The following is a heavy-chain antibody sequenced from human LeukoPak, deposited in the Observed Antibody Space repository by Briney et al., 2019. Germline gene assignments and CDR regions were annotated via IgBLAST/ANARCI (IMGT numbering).Heavy chain of an antibody. Sequence: GGSLRLSCAASGFTFSSYAMSWVRQAPGKGLEWVSVISGSGGSTNYVDSVKGRFTISRDNSKNTLYLQMNSLRAEDTAVYFCAKVDAGRELPQYYFDYWGQGTLVTVSS. D-gene: IGHD1-7*01. CDR1: GFTFSSYA. CDR3: AKVDAGRELPQYYFDY. J-gene: IGHJ4*02. CDR2: ISGSGGST. V-gene: IGHV3-23*01.